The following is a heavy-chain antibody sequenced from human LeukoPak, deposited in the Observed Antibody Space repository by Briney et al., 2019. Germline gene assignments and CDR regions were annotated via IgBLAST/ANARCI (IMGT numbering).Heavy chain of an antibody. V-gene: IGHV3-21*01. CDR2: ISSSSSYI. J-gene: IGHJ4*02. Sequence: GGSLRLSCAASGFTFSSYSMNWVRQAPGRGLEWVSSISSSSSYIYYADSLKGRFTLSRDNAKISLYLQMNSLRAEDTSVYYCARAPPMTTVTTDYWGQGTLVTVSS. CDR1: GFTFSSYS. CDR3: ARAPPMTTVTTDY. D-gene: IGHD4-17*01.